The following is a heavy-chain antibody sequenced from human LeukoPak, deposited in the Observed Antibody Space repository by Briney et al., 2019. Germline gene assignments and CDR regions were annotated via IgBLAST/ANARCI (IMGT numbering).Heavy chain of an antibody. J-gene: IGHJ3*02. D-gene: IGHD2-2*01. CDR2: IYYSGST. Sequence: SETLSLTCTVSGGSISSYYWSWIRQPPGKGLEWIGYIYYSGSTNYNPSLKSRVTISVDTSKNQFSLKLSSVTAADTAVYYCARARGSWDIVVVPAAPRNGAFDIWGQGTMVTVSS. CDR1: GGSISSYY. V-gene: IGHV4-59*01. CDR3: ARARGSWDIVVVPAAPRNGAFDI.